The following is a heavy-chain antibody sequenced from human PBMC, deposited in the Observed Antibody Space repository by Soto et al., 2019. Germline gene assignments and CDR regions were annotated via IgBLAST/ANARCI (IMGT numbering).Heavy chain of an antibody. CDR1: GYTFTIHD. Sequence: QVQLVQSGAEVKKPGASVKVSCKASGYTFTIHDIHWVRQAPGQGLEWMAWLNPHSGKTAYAQKFQGRLTMTGNASTSTAYMELSSLRSEDTATYYCARVSSIAARRSFDSWGQGTLVTVSS. J-gene: IGHJ4*02. D-gene: IGHD6-6*01. V-gene: IGHV1-8*01. CDR3: ARVSSIAARRSFDS. CDR2: LNPHSGKT.